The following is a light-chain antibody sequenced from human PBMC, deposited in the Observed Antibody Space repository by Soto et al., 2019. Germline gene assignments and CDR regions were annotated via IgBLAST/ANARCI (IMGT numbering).Light chain of an antibody. V-gene: IGKV1-33*01. CDR3: QQYDHLPLT. Sequence: DIQMTQSPSSLSASVGDRVTITCQSSQDISDYLNWYQHKPGKAPKLLIYDASNLETGVPSRFSGSGSGTDFTFTISSLQPEDIATYYCQQYDHLPLTFGGGTKVEIK. J-gene: IGKJ4*01. CDR2: DAS. CDR1: QDISDY.